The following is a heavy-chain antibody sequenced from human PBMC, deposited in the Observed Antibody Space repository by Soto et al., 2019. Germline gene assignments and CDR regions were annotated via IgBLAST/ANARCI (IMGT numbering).Heavy chain of an antibody. Sequence: EVQLVESGGGLVQPGGSLKLSCAASGFTFSGSAMHWVRQASGKGLEWVGRIRSKANSYATAYAASVKGRFTISRDDSKNTAYLQMNSLKTEDTAVYYCTRSGYYDSSGSFDPWGQGTLVTVSS. CDR1: GFTFSGSA. V-gene: IGHV3-73*02. CDR3: TRSGYYDSSGSFDP. D-gene: IGHD3-22*01. CDR2: IRSKANSYAT. J-gene: IGHJ5*02.